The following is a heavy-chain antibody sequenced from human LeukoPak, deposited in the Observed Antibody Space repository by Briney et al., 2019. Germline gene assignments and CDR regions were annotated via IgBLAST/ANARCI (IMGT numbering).Heavy chain of an antibody. J-gene: IGHJ6*02. D-gene: IGHD4-17*01. Sequence: PGGSLRLSCAASGFTFSSYAMHWVRQAPGKGLEWVAVISYDGSNKYYADSVKGRSTISRDNSKNTLYLQMNSLRAEDTAVYYCARASPTTVTTIYGMDVWGQGTTVTVSS. CDR1: GFTFSSYA. V-gene: IGHV3-30-3*01. CDR3: ARASPTTVTTIYGMDV. CDR2: ISYDGSNK.